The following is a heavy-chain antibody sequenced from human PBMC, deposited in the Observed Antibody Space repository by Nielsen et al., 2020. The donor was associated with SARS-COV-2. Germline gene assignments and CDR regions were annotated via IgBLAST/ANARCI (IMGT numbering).Heavy chain of an antibody. CDR1: GGSISSYY. J-gene: IGHJ4*02. V-gene: IGHV4-59*08. CDR3: ARHGVWWHHYFDY. Sequence: SETLSLTCTVSGGSISSYYWSWIRQPPGKGLEWIGYIYYSGSTSYNPSLKSRVTISLDTTKNQFSLKLSSVTAADTAVYYCARHGVWWHHYFDYWGQGTLVTVSS. D-gene: IGHD4/OR15-4a*01. CDR2: IYYSGST.